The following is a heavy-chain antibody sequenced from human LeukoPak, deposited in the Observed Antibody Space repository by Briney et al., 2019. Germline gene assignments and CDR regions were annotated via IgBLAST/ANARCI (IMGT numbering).Heavy chain of an antibody. V-gene: IGHV3-7*01. D-gene: IGHD6-13*01. CDR1: GFTFTHYW. CDR3: ARVGSSWDILDY. J-gene: IGHJ4*02. Sequence: PGGSLRLSCAASGFTFTHYWMCWVRQAPGKGLEWVANIKEDETEIRYLDSVKGRFTISRDNAKNSLYLQMDSLRAKDTAVYYCARVGSSWDILDYWGQGTLVTVSS. CDR2: IKEDETEI.